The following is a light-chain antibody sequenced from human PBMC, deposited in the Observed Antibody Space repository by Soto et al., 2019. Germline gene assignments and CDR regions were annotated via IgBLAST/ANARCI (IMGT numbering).Light chain of an antibody. J-gene: IGKJ1*01. CDR1: QSVSSSY. Sequence: EIVLTQSPSTLSLSPGERATLSCGASQSVSSSYLAWYQQKPGQAPRLLIYGAYRRATGIPDRFSGSWSGTDFTLTVSRLEPEDFAVYYCQQYVGTSRTFGQGTKVEIK. CDR3: QQYVGTSRT. V-gene: IGKV3-20*01. CDR2: GAY.